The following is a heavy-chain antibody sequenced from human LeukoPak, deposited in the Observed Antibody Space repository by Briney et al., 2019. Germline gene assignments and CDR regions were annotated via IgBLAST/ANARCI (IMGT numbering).Heavy chain of an antibody. CDR3: ARKLMSSRRFEY. CDR2: IKSDGVFT. J-gene: IGHJ4*02. V-gene: IGHV3-30*02. D-gene: IGHD2-8*01. CDR1: GFAFNVFG. Sequence: GGSLRLSCEGSGFAFNVFGMHWIRQAPGKGLEWVAFIKSDGVFTNYAEAVRGRFTISRDNSDNTVFLQMESVRPDDTAVYYCARKLMSSRRFEYWGQGTLVTVSS.